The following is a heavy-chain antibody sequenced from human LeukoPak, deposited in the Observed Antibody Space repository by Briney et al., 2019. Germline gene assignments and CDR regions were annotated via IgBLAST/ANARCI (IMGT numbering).Heavy chain of an antibody. CDR1: GGSISSYY. CDR3: ARRTTWWSLDY. D-gene: IGHD2-15*01. J-gene: IGHJ4*02. V-gene: IGHV4-59*08. Sequence: SETLSLTCTVSGGSISSYYWSWIRQPPGKGLEWIGSIYYSGSTNYNPSLKSRVTISVDTSKNQFSLKLSSVTAADTAVYYCARRTTWWSLDYWGQGTLVTVSS. CDR2: IYYSGST.